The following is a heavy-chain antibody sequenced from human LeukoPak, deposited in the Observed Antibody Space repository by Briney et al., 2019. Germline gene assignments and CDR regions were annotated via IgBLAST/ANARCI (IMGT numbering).Heavy chain of an antibody. D-gene: IGHD1-7*01. CDR1: GFTFSSYS. CDR2: ISSSGSSI. J-gene: IGHJ4*02. Sequence: GGSLRLSCAASGFTFSSYSMNWVRQAPGKGLEWISYISSSGSSISYADSVKGRFTISRDNAKNSLNLQMNSLRAEDTAVYYCARDRLFGNLPDYWGQGTLVTVSS. V-gene: IGHV3-48*04. CDR3: ARDRLFGNLPDY.